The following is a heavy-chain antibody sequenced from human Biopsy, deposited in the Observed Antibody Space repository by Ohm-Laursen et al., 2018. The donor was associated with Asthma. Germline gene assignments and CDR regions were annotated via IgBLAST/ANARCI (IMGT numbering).Heavy chain of an antibody. J-gene: IGHJ2*01. V-gene: IGHV3-21*05. Sequence: GSLRLSCSASGFSFNSYGMHWVRQAPGKGLEWVSYISDDGTYTAYADSVKGRFTISRDNAKNSLFLQVHGLRAEDTAVYFCARRSRESVSSPWYFDLWGRGTLVTVSS. CDR3: ARRSRESVSSPWYFDL. CDR2: ISDDGTYT. D-gene: IGHD6-6*01. CDR1: GFSFNSYG.